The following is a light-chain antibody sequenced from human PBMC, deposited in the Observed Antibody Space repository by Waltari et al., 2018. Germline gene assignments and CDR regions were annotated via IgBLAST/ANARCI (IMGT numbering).Light chain of an antibody. Sequence: DIVMTQSPPPLTVTAEGSTTISWSTRQRLLNKNCYNYVELHLQKPGQSPQLLVYFASNRASGAPDRFSGGGSGTNSTLIIGGVEAEDVGVYDYMQTAQNPPTFGQGTKL. J-gene: IGKJ2*01. CDR1: QRLLNKNCYNY. V-gene: IGKV2-28*01. CDR3: MQTAQNPPT. CDR2: FAS.